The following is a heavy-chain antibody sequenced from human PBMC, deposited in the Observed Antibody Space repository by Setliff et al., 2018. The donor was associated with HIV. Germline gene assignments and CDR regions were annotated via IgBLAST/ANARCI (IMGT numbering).Heavy chain of an antibody. Sequence: SETLSLPCPVSGVSITTYYWSWIRQTPGKGLEWIGYIYYIGSVIYNYSFESRVTMTLDMSKSQFSLSLRSLTAADTSVYYCASWHGGQEAFEIWGQGTKVTVSS. CDR1: GVSITTYY. J-gene: IGHJ3*02. D-gene: IGHD3-16*01. V-gene: IGHV4-59*01. CDR3: ASWHGGQEAFEI. CDR2: IYYIGSV.